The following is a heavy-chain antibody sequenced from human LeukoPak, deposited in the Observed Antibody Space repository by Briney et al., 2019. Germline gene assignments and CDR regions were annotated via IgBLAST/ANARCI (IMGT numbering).Heavy chain of an antibody. D-gene: IGHD3-3*01. Sequence: SETLSLTCAVYGGSFSGYYWSWIRQPPGKGLEWIGEINHSGSTNYNPSLKSRVTISVDTSKNQFSLKLSSVTAAGTAVYYCAIRYDFWSGQWGPWGQGTLVTVSS. V-gene: IGHV4-34*01. CDR3: AIRYDFWSGQWGP. CDR1: GGSFSGYY. CDR2: INHSGST. J-gene: IGHJ5*02.